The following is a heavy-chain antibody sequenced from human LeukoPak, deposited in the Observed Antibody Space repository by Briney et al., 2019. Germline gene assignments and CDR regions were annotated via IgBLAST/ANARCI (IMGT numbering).Heavy chain of an antibody. CDR2: INPNSGGT. Sequence: ASVKVSCKASGYIFTGYYMHWVRQAPGQGLEWMGWINPNSGGTNYAQKFQGRVTMTRDTSISTAYMELSRLRSDDTAVYYCARMPDYYDSSGYFLDAFDIWGQGTMVTVSS. CDR1: GYIFTGYY. D-gene: IGHD3-22*01. CDR3: ARMPDYYDSSGYFLDAFDI. V-gene: IGHV1-2*02. J-gene: IGHJ3*02.